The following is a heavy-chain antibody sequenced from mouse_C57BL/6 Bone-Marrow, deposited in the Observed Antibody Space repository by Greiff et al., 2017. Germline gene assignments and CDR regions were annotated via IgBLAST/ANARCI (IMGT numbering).Heavy chain of an antibody. Sequence: QVQLQQSGAELMKPGASVKLSCKATGYTFTGYWIEWVKQRPGHGLEWIGEILPGSGSIKYNEKFKDKATLTADKSSSTVYMELSRLTSEDSAVYFCARHEDARQWVAYWGQGTLVTFSA. D-gene: IGHD3-2*01. CDR1: GYTFTGYW. CDR2: ILPGSGSI. J-gene: IGHJ3*01. V-gene: IGHV1-62-2*01. CDR3: ARHEDARQWVAY.